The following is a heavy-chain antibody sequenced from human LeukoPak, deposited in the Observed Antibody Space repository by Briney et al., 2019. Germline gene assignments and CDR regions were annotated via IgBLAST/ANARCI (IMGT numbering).Heavy chain of an antibody. V-gene: IGHV4-38-2*02. CDR3: ARQTYYDYV. CDR2: IYHSGST. Sequence: PSETLSLTCTVSGYSISSGYYWAWIRQPPWKGLEWIGSIYHSGSTYYNPSLKSRVTISVDTSKNQFSLKLSSVTAADTAVYYCARQTYYDYVWGQGTLVTVSS. J-gene: IGHJ4*02. CDR1: GYSISSGYY. D-gene: IGHD3-16*01.